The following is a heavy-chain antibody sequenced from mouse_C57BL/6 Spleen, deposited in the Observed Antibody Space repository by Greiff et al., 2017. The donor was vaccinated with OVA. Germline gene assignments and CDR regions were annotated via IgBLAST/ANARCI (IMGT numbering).Heavy chain of an antibody. CDR2: IDPENGDT. D-gene: IGHD1-1*01. V-gene: IGHV14-4*01. CDR3: TANYGSSFDY. Sequence: VQLQQSGAELVRPGASVKLSCTASGFNIKDYYMHWVKQRPEQGLEWIGWIDPENGDTEYASKFQGKATITADTSSNTAYLQLSSLTSEDTAVYYCTANYGSSFDYWGQGTTLTVSS. CDR1: GFNIKDYY. J-gene: IGHJ2*01.